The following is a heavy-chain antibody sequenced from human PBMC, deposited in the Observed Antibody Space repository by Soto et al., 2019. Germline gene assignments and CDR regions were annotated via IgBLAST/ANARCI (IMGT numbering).Heavy chain of an antibody. CDR2: IDPSDSYT. V-gene: IGHV5-10-1*01. CDR3: ARARSITIFGVVGFEMDV. Sequence: PGESLKISCKGSGYTFTDYWINWVRQMPGEGLEWMGRIDPSDSYTKYSPSFQGHVTISADKSISTAYLEWSSLEASDTAMYYCARARSITIFGVVGFEMDVWGQGTTVTSP. J-gene: IGHJ6*02. D-gene: IGHD3-3*01. CDR1: GYTFTDYW.